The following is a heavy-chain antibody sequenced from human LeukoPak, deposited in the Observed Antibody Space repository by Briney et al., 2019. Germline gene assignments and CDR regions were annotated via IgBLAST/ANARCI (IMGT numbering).Heavy chain of an antibody. D-gene: IGHD3-10*01. Sequence: SETLSLTCTVSGGSIRSYYWSWIRQPPGKGLEWIGYIYYSGSTNYNPSLKSRVTISVDTSKNQLSLELSSVTAADTAVYYCARGGLYGSGSYSHYFDYWGQGTLVTVSS. CDR3: ARGGLYGSGSYSHYFDY. CDR1: GGSIRSYY. V-gene: IGHV4-59*01. CDR2: IYYSGST. J-gene: IGHJ4*02.